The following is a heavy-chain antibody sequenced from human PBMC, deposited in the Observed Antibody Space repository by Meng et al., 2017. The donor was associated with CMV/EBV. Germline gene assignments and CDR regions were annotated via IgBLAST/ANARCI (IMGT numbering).Heavy chain of an antibody. CDR1: GFTFDDYG. Sequence: GGSLRLSCAASGFTFDDYGMSWVRQAPGKGQEWVSGINWNGGSTGYADSVKGRFTISRDNAKNSLYLQMNSLRAEDTAVYYCAKDVVVPAAFDPWGQGTLVTVSS. D-gene: IGHD2-2*01. J-gene: IGHJ5*02. CDR3: AKDVVVPAAFDP. V-gene: IGHV3-20*04. CDR2: INWNGGST.